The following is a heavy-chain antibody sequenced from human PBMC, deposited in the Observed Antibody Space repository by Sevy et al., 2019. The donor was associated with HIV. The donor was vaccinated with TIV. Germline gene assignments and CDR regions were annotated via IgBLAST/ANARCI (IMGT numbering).Heavy chain of an antibody. J-gene: IGHJ4*02. CDR2: IVGSADST. V-gene: IGHV3-23*01. Sequence: GGSLRLSCAASGFTFTNYAMSWVRQAPDKGLEWVSGIVGSADSTFYADSVRGRFTISRDNSKNTLYLQLNSLRVEDTAVYHCAKDLRGNYPYDFDHWGQGTLVTVSS. CDR3: AKDLRGNYPYDFDH. D-gene: IGHD1-26*01. CDR1: GFTFTNYA.